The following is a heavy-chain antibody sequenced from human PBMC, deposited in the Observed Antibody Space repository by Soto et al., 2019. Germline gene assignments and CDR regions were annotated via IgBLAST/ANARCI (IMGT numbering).Heavy chain of an antibody. CDR2: SYYRGST. Sequence: QLQLQESGPGLVKPSETLSLTCTVSGGSISSRSHYWGWIRQSPGKHLEWIGSSYYRGSTHYNPSLKTRGTIAVDTSKNQVFLKVFSVTAADTAVYYCATADGFGVVTPFFEYWGQGILVTVYS. D-gene: IGHD3-3*01. J-gene: IGHJ4*02. V-gene: IGHV4-39*01. CDR1: GGSISSRSHY. CDR3: ATADGFGVVTPFFEY.